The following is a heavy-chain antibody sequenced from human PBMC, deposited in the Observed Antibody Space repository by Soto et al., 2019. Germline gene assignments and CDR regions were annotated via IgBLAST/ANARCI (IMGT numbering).Heavy chain of an antibody. CDR1: GFTFSSYW. V-gene: IGHV3-7*03. D-gene: IGHD1-26*01. CDR2: INQDGSEK. CDR3: ARDYPGGSYYDY. Sequence: PGGSLRLSCAASGFTFSSYWMSGVRQAPGKGLEWVARINQDGSEKYYVDSVKGRFTISRDNAKNSLYLQMNSLRAEDTAVYYCARDYPGGSYYDYWGQGTLVTVSS. J-gene: IGHJ4*02.